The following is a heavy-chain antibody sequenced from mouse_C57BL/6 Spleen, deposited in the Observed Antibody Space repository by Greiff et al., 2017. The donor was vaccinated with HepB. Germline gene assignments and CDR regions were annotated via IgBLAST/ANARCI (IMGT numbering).Heavy chain of an antibody. Sequence: VQLQQPGAELVKPGASVKLSCKASGYTFTSYWMHWVKQRPGRGLEWIGRIDPNSGGTKYNEKFKSKATLTVDKPSSTAYMQLSSLTSEDSAVYYCAREGDYGYDWFAYWGQGTLVTVSA. CDR2: IDPNSGGT. CDR3: AREGDYGYDWFAY. V-gene: IGHV1-72*01. CDR1: GYTFTSYW. D-gene: IGHD2-2*01. J-gene: IGHJ3*01.